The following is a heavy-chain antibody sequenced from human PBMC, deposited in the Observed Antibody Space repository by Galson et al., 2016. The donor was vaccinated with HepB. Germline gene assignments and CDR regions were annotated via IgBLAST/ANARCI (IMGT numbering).Heavy chain of an antibody. CDR1: GGSISGRNW. Sequence: ETLSLTCAVSGGSISGRNWWRWVRQPPGQGLEWIGEIFHSGSTNYNPSLKSRVTISVDKSKNQFSLKLSSVTAADTAVYYCAREGTSSDFDHWGQGTLVSVAS. D-gene: IGHD6-6*01. CDR3: AREGTSSDFDH. J-gene: IGHJ4*02. CDR2: IFHSGST. V-gene: IGHV4-4*02.